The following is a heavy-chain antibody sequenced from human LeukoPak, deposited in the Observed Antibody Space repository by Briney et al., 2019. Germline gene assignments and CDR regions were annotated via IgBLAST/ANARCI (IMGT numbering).Heavy chain of an antibody. CDR2: ISYDGSNK. V-gene: IGHV3-30-3*01. D-gene: IGHD3-3*01. CDR3: ARDREITIFGVVIMRGFDY. CDR1: GFTFSSYA. J-gene: IGHJ4*02. Sequence: GGSLRLSCAASGFTFSSYAMHWVRQAPGKGLEWVAVISYDGSNKYYADSVKGRFTISRDNSKNTLYLQMNSLRAEDTAVYYCARDREITIFGVVIMRGFDYWGQGTLVTVSS.